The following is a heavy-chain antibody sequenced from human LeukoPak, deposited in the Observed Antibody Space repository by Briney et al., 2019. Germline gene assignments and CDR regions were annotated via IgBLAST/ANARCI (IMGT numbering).Heavy chain of an antibody. Sequence: SETLSLTCTVSGDSIASNYYWGWIRQPPGKGLEWIGSVHYRGSSQYNPSLKSRVTISVDRSKNQFSLKLSSVTAADTAVYYCARHGPPRDGYNSNSFDYWGQGTLVTVSS. CDR3: ARHGPPRDGYNSNSFDY. CDR2: VHYRGSS. V-gene: IGHV4-39*07. J-gene: IGHJ4*02. D-gene: IGHD5-24*01. CDR1: GDSIASNYY.